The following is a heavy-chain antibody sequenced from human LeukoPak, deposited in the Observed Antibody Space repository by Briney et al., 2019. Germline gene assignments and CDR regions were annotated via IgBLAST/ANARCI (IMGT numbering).Heavy chain of an antibody. CDR1: GFTVSSNY. J-gene: IGHJ2*01. CDR2: IYSGGST. D-gene: IGHD2-2*01. V-gene: IGHV3-53*01. Sequence: PGGSLRLSCAASGFTVSSNYMSWVRQAPGKGLECVSVIYSGGSTYYADSVKGRFTISRDNSKNTLYLQMNSLRAEDTAVYYCARESTSWYFDLWGRGTLVTVSS. CDR3: ARESTSWYFDL.